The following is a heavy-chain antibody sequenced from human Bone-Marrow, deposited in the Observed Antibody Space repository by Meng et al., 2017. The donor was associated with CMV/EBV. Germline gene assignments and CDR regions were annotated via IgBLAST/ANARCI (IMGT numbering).Heavy chain of an antibody. D-gene: IGHD2/OR15-2a*01. CDR1: GYTFTNYD. V-gene: IGHV1-8*01. CDR2: MNPNIGNT. CDR3: ARMWSLDNSNVNWFDP. Sequence: ASVKVSCKASGYTFTNYDINWVRQAPGQGLEWMGWMNPNIGNTGYAQKFQARVTMTRDTSISTAYMELSSLRSEDTAVYYCARMWSLDNSNVNWFDPWGQGTLVTVSS. J-gene: IGHJ5*02.